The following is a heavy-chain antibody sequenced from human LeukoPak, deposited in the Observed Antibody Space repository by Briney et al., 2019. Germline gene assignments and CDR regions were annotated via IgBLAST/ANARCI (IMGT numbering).Heavy chain of an antibody. D-gene: IGHD3-16*01. CDR3: ARYLRRGRYFDL. V-gene: IGHV4-34*01. Sequence: SETLSLTSAVYGGSFSGYYWSWIRQPPGKGLEWIGEINHSGSTNYNPSLKSPVTISVDTYKNQFSLKLSSVTAADTAVYYCARYLRRGRYFDLWGRGTLVTVSS. J-gene: IGHJ2*01. CDR1: GGSFSGYY. CDR2: INHSGST.